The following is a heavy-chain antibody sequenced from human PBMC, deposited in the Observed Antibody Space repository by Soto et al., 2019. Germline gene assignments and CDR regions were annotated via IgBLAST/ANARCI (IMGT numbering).Heavy chain of an antibody. Sequence: KVSCKASGGTFSSYAISWGRQAPGQGLELMGGIIPIFGTANYAQKFQGRVTITADESTSTAYMELSSLRSEDTAVYSCAKALFLTESRTRHWFDPCGQGTLVTVSS. J-gene: IGHJ5*02. CDR1: GGTFSSYA. CDR3: AKALFLTESRTRHWFDP. V-gene: IGHV1-69*01. D-gene: IGHD2-21*01. CDR2: IIPIFGTA.